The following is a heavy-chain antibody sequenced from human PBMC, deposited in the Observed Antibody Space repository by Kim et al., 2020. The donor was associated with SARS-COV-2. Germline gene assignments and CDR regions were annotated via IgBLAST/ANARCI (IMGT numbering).Heavy chain of an antibody. D-gene: IGHD1-26*01. CDR1: GFTFSSYA. J-gene: IGHJ4*02. CDR3: AKDPQERNSGSYPWYFDY. CDR2: ISGSGGST. Sequence: GGSLRLSCAASGFTFSSYAMSWVRQAPGKGLEWVSAISGSGGSTYYADSVKGRFTISRDNSKNTLYLQMNSLRAEDTAVYYCAKDPQERNSGSYPWYFDYWGQGTLVTVSS. V-gene: IGHV3-23*01.